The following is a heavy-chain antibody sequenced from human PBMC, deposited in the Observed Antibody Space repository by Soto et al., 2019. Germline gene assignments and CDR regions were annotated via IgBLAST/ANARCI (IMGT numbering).Heavy chain of an antibody. D-gene: IGHD3-16*02. Sequence: SVKVSCKASGGTFSSYAISWVRQAPGQGLEWMGGIIPIFGTANYAQKFQGRVTITADESTSTAYMELSSLRSEDTAVYYCAQITFGGVIAFDYWGQGTLVTVSS. CDR2: IIPIFGTA. V-gene: IGHV1-69*13. J-gene: IGHJ4*02. CDR1: GGTFSSYA. CDR3: AQITFGGVIAFDY.